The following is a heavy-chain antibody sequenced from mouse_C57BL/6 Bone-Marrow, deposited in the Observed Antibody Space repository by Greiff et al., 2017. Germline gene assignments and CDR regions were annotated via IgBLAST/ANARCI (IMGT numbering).Heavy chain of an antibody. CDR2: IDPENGDT. J-gene: IGHJ4*01. CDR3: SPSSHAMDY. CDR1: GFNIKDDY. V-gene: IGHV14-4*01. Sequence: EVQLQQSGAELVRPGASVKLSCTASGFNIKDDYMHWVKQRPDQGLEWIGWIDPENGDTEYASKFQGKATITADTSSNTAYLQLSSLTSEESAVYYCSPSSHAMDYWGQGTSVTVSS. D-gene: IGHD1-1*01.